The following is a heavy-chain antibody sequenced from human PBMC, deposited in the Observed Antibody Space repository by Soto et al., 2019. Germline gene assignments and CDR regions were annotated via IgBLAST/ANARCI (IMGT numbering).Heavy chain of an antibody. J-gene: IGHJ4*01. CDR2: IYYSGST. Sequence: SDTLSLTCTISRGSIRSGNNYWAWIRQPPGKGLEWIANIYYSGSTFYNPSLKSRVTISLDTSKNQFSLKRRSVTAADTAVYYCARHEAGWYFD. D-gene: IGHD6-25*01. V-gene: IGHV4-39*01. CDR1: RGSIRSGNNY. CDR3: ARHEAGWYFD.